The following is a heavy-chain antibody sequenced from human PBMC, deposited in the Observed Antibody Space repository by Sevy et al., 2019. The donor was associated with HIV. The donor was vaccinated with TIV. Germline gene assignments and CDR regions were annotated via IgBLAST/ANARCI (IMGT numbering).Heavy chain of an antibody. D-gene: IGHD6-19*01. V-gene: IGHV6-1*01. Sequence: SQTLSLTCAISGDSVSSNNAAWNWIRQSPSRGLEWLGRTYYKSKWYSHYAVSVKSRMTINPDTSKNQCSLQLNSVTPEDTAVYYCARSVAALDFWYFDLWGRGTLVTVSS. CDR3: ARSVAALDFWYFDL. CDR2: TYYKSKWYS. J-gene: IGHJ2*01. CDR1: GDSVSSNNAA.